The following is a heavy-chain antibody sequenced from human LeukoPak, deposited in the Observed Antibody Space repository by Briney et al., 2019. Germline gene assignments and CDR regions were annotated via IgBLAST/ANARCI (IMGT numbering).Heavy chain of an antibody. V-gene: IGHV3-48*03. D-gene: IGHD5-18*01. CDR1: GFTFSSYE. CDR2: ISSSGRTI. CDR3: ARDGVYNYPPARMDV. Sequence: TGGSLRLSCAASGFTFSSYEMNWVRQAPGKGLEWISYISSSGRTIYYVDSVKGRFTISRDNAKNSLYLQMNSLRAEDTAVYYCARDGVYNYPPARMDVWGKGTTVTVSS. J-gene: IGHJ6*04.